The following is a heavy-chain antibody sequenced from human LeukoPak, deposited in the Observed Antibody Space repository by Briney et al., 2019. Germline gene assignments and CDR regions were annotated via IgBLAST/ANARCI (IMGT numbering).Heavy chain of an antibody. D-gene: IGHD3-22*01. CDR2: IYTSGST. CDR1: GGSISSGSYY. Sequence: SQTLSLTCTVSGGSISSGSYYWSWIRQPAGKGLEWIGRIYTSGSTNYNPSLKSRVTISVDTSKNQFSLKLSSVTAADTAVYYCAREERDYYDSSGSIDYWGQGTLVTVSS. V-gene: IGHV4-61*02. CDR3: AREERDYYDSSGSIDY. J-gene: IGHJ4*02.